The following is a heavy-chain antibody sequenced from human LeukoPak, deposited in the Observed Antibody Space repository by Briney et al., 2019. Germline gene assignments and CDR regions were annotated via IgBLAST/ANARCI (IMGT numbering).Heavy chain of an antibody. D-gene: IGHD3-10*01. J-gene: IGHJ4*02. CDR1: GFTFSSYS. CDR2: ISSSSRSI. Sequence: PGGSLRLSCAASGFTFSSYSMNWVRQAPGKGLKWVSYISSSSRSIYYADSVKGRFTISRDNANNSLSLQMNSLRDEDTAVYYCVLGSPFDYWGQGTLVTVSS. V-gene: IGHV3-48*02. CDR3: VLGSPFDY.